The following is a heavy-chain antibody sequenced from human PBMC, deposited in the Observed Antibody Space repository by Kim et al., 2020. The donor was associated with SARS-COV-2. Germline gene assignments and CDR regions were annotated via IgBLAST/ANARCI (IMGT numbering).Heavy chain of an antibody. CDR2: IYYSGST. D-gene: IGHD3-3*01. J-gene: IGHJ2*01. CDR1: GGSLSSYY. V-gene: IGHV4-59*01. Sequence: SETLSLTCTVSGGSLSSYYWSWIRQPPGKGLEWVGYIYYSGSTNYNPSLKSRVTISVDTSKNQFSLKLSSVTAADTAVYYCARDHREWLQYTANWYFGL. CDR3: ARDHREWLQYTANWYFGL.